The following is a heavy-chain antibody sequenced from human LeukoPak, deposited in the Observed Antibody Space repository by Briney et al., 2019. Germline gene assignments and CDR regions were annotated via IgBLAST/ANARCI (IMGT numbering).Heavy chain of an antibody. D-gene: IGHD6-13*01. CDR3: AREYSRSWLYYYYGMDV. J-gene: IGHJ6*02. Sequence: SETLSLTCTVSGGSISSGSYYWSWIRQPAGKGLEWIGRIYTSGSTNYNPSLKSRVTISVDTSKNQFSLKLSSVTAADTAVYYCAREYSRSWLYYYYGMDVWGQGTTVTVSS. CDR2: IYTSGST. CDR1: GGSISSGSYY. V-gene: IGHV4-61*02.